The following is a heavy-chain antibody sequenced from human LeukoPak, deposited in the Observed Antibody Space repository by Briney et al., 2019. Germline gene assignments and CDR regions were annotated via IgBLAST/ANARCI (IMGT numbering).Heavy chain of an antibody. D-gene: IGHD4-11*01. CDR2: ISGSGVST. CDR3: AKIPTDVSLDY. V-gene: IGHV3-23*01. Sequence: GGSLRLSCAASGFPFSTYAMTWVRQAPGKGLEWVSGISGSGVSTYYADSVKGRFTISRDNSENTLYPQMNSLRAEDTAIYYCAKIPTDVSLDYWGQGTLVTVSS. J-gene: IGHJ4*02. CDR1: GFPFSTYA.